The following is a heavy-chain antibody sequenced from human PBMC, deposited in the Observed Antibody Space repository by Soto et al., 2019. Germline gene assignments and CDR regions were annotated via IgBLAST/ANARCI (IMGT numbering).Heavy chain of an antibody. CDR2: IYYSGST. CDR1: GGSISSGDYY. V-gene: IGHV4-30-4*01. CDR3: ARLDLLFDYYFDY. Sequence: SETLSLTCTVSGGSISSGDYYWSWIRQPPGKGLEWIGYIYYSGSTYYNPSLKSRVTISVDTSKNQFSLKLSSVTAADTAVYYCARLDLLFDYYFDYWGQGTLVTVSS. D-gene: IGHD2-21*02. J-gene: IGHJ4*02.